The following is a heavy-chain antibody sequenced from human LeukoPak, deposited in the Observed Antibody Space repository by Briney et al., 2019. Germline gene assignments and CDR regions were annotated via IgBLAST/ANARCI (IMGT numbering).Heavy chain of an antibody. Sequence: GGSLRLSCAASGFTFSSYWMHWVRQGPGKGLVWVSRIKSDGSNIRYADSVKGRFTISRDNSKNSLYLQMNSLRAEDTAVYYCARDREYCSSTSCYTAYWYYYMDVWGKGTTVTVSS. CDR3: ARDREYCSSTSCYTAYWYYYMDV. V-gene: IGHV3-74*01. CDR2: IKSDGSNI. D-gene: IGHD2-2*02. J-gene: IGHJ6*03. CDR1: GFTFSSYW.